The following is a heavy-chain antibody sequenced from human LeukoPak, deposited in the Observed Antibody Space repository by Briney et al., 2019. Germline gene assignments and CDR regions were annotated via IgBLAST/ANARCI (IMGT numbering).Heavy chain of an antibody. CDR1: GFTFSSYG. Sequence: GGSLRLSCAASGFTFSSYGMHWVRQAPGKGLEWVAVISYDGSNKYYADSVKGRFTISRDNSKNTLYLQINSLRAEDTAVYYCAKASGGALWVEYFDYWGQGTLVTVSS. J-gene: IGHJ4*02. CDR3: AKASGGALWVEYFDY. D-gene: IGHD2-15*01. V-gene: IGHV3-30*18. CDR2: ISYDGSNK.